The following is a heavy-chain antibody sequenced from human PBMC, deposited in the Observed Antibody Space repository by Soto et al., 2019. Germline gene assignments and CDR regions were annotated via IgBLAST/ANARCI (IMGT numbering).Heavy chain of an antibody. J-gene: IGHJ4*02. CDR1: GFTFSSFW. V-gene: IGHV3-74*01. CDR3: ARGGVPAAMSY. D-gene: IGHD2-2*01. CDR2: INSDGSNT. Sequence: EVQLVESGGGLVQPGGSLRVSCAASGFTFSSFWMHWVRQAPGEGLVWVSRINSDGSNTNYADSVKGRFTISRDNAKNTLYLQMNSLRAEDTAVYYCARGGVPAAMSYWGQGTLVTVSS.